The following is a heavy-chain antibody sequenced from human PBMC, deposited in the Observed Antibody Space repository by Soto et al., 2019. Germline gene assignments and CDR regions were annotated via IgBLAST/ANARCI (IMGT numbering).Heavy chain of an antibody. D-gene: IGHD7-27*01. CDR3: TKSGLGSRPGVDP. V-gene: IGHV3-23*01. J-gene: IGHJ5*02. Sequence: EVQLLESGGGLVQPGGSLRLSCAASGFTFSSYAMSWVRQAPGKGLEWVSAISGSGGSTYYADSVKGRFTFSRDNSKKTLNLQMNSLRDEDADVYYCTKSGLGSRPGVDPWGQGTQVTFSS. CDR2: ISGSGGST. CDR1: GFTFSSYA.